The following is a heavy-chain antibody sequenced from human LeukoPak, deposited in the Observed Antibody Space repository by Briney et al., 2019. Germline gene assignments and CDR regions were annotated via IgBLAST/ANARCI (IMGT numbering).Heavy chain of an antibody. CDR1: GGTFSSYA. CDR3: ARQNYQDVYYYYYGMDV. V-gene: IGHV1-69*13. Sequence: SVKVSCKASGGTFSSYAISWVRQAPGQGLEWMGGIIPIFGTANYAQKFQGRVTITADESTSTAYMELSSLRSEDAAVYYCARQNYQDVYYYYYGMDVWGQGTTVTVSS. D-gene: IGHD1-7*01. J-gene: IGHJ6*02. CDR2: IIPIFGTA.